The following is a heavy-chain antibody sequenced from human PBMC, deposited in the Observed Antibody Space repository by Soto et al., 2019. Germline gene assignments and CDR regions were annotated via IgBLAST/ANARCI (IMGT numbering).Heavy chain of an antibody. CDR1: GGSISSYY. V-gene: IGHV4-59*12. CDR2: IYHSGST. J-gene: IGHJ4*02. Sequence: SETLSLTCTVSGGSISSYYWSWIRQPPEKGLEWIGYIYHSGSTYYNPSLKSRVTISVDRSKNQFSLKLSSVTAADTAVYYCARGPPDYGGNPPLDYWGQGTLVTVSS. CDR3: ARGPPDYGGNPPLDY. D-gene: IGHD4-17*01.